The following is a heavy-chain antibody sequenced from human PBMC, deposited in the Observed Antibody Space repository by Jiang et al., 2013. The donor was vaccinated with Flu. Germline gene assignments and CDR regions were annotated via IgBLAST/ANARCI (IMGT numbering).Heavy chain of an antibody. CDR3: ARGIGCTNGVCYPYYYYGMDV. Sequence: SLTCTVSGGSISSYYWSWIRQPPGKGLEWIGYIYYSGSTSFNPSLKSRVTISVDTSKNQFSLKLSSVTAADTAVYYCARGIGCTNGVCYPYYYYGMDVWGQGTTVTVSS. J-gene: IGHJ6*02. V-gene: IGHV4-59*01. D-gene: IGHD2-8*01. CDR1: GGSISSYY. CDR2: IYYSGST.